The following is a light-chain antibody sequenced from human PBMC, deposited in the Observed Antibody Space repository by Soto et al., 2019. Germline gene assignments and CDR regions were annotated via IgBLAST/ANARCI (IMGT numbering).Light chain of an antibody. V-gene: IGKV3-11*01. CDR2: DAS. CDR1: QSVSSY. J-gene: IGKJ4*01. Sequence: EIVLAQSPATLSLSPGERATLSCRASQSVSSYLAWYQQKPGQAPRLLIYDASNRATGIPARFSGSGSRTDFTLTISSLLHEDCALYYCQQRSNWPTTFGGGTKV. CDR3: QQRSNWPTT.